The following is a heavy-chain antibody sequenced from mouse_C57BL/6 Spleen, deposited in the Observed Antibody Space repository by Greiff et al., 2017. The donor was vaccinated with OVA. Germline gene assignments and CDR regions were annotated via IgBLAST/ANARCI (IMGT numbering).Heavy chain of an antibody. Sequence: EVKVVESGGGLVQPGGSMKLSCVASGFTFSNYWMNWVRQSPEKGLEWVAQIRLKSDNYATHYAESVKGRFTISRDDSKSSVYLQMNNLRAEDTGIYYCTADYGSRGWFAYWGQGTLVTVSA. V-gene: IGHV6-3*01. CDR3: TADYGSRGWFAY. J-gene: IGHJ3*01. CDR1: GFTFSNYW. CDR2: IRLKSDNYAT. D-gene: IGHD1-1*01.